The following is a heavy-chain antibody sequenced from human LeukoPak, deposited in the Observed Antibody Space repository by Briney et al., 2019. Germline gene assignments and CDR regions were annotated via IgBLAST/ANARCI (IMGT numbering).Heavy chain of an antibody. CDR1: GGSISSSNW. CDR2: IYHSGST. J-gene: IGHJ5*02. Sequence: PSETLSLTCAVSGGSISSSNWWSWVRQPPGKGLEWIGEIYHSGSTNYNPSLKSRVTISVDKSKNQFSLKLSSVTAADTAVYYCARTPPHCSSTSCPPKADWFDPWGQGTLVTVSS. CDR3: ARTPPHCSSTSCPPKADWFDP. V-gene: IGHV4-4*02. D-gene: IGHD2-2*01.